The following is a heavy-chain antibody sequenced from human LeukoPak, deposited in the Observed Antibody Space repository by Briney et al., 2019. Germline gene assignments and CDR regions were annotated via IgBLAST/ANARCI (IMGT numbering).Heavy chain of an antibody. CDR3: ARAPVVVVTAKRGGFDY. Sequence: PGGSLKLSCAASGFTVSSNYMSWVRQAPGKGLEWVSVIYSGGSTYYADSVKGRFTIFRDNSKNTLYLQMNSLRAEDTAVYYCARAPVVVVTAKRGGFDYWGQGTLVTVSS. CDR2: IYSGGST. V-gene: IGHV3-66*01. D-gene: IGHD2-21*02. CDR1: GFTVSSNY. J-gene: IGHJ4*02.